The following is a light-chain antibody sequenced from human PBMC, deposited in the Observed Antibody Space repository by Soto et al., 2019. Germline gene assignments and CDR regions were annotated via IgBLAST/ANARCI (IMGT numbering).Light chain of an antibody. Sequence: EIVLTQSPGTLSLSPGERATLSCRASQSVSSSYLAWYQQKPGQAPRLLIYGASSRATGIPDRFSGSGSGTDFTLTISRLEPEDFAVYYCQQYGSSPCTFGQGTKVDNK. J-gene: IGKJ1*01. V-gene: IGKV3-20*01. CDR1: QSVSSSY. CDR2: GAS. CDR3: QQYGSSPCT.